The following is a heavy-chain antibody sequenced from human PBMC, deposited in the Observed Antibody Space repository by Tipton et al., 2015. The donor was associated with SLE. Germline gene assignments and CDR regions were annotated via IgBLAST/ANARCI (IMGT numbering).Heavy chain of an antibody. CDR2: INHSGST. D-gene: IGHD4-11*01. V-gene: IGHV4-34*01. CDR1: GGSFSGYY. CDR3: TRGPYYSNYVGWFDP. J-gene: IGHJ5*02. Sequence: TLSLTCTVYGGSFSGYYWNWIRQPPGKGLEWIGEINHSGSTNYNPSLKSRVTISVDTSKTQFSLKLSSVTAADTAVYYCTRGPYYSNYVGWFDPWGQGTLATVSS.